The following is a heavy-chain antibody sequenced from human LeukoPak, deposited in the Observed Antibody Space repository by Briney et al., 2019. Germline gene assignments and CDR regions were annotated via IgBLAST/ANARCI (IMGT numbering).Heavy chain of an antibody. D-gene: IGHD6-13*01. CDR1: GFTFSSYA. CDR3: AKVSWANYFDY. Sequence: GGSLRLSCAASGFTFSSYAMSWVRQAPGKGLEWVSGISGSGGNTHYADSVRGRFTISRNNSRNTVYLEMNSLRAEDTAIYYCAKVSWANYFDYWGQGTLVTVSS. CDR2: ISGSGGNT. J-gene: IGHJ4*02. V-gene: IGHV3-23*01.